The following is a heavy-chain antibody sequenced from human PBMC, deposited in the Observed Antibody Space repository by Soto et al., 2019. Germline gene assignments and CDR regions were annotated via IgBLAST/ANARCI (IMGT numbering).Heavy chain of an antibody. CDR3: AKDRDGLHSSSSWAVSEAPHYFDY. CDR2: ISGSGGST. CDR1: GFTFSSYA. J-gene: IGHJ4*02. Sequence: GGFLRLSCAASGFTFSSYAMSWVRQAPGKGLEWVSAISGSGGSTYYADSVKGRFTISRDNSKNTLYLQMNSLRAEDTAVYYCAKDRDGLHSSSSWAVSEAPHYFDYWGQGTLVTVSS. D-gene: IGHD6-6*01. V-gene: IGHV3-23*01.